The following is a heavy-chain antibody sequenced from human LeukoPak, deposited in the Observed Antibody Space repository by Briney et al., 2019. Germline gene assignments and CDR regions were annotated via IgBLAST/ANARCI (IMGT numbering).Heavy chain of an antibody. CDR2: INAGNGNT. D-gene: IGHD2-15*01. J-gene: IGHJ4*02. CDR1: GFTVSSNY. Sequence: PGGSLRLSCAASGFTVSSNYMSWVRQAPGQRLEWMGWINAGNGNTKYSQKFQGRVTITRDTSASTAYMELSSLRSEDTAVYYCARDLVAPFDYWGQGTLVTVSS. V-gene: IGHV1-3*01. CDR3: ARDLVAPFDY.